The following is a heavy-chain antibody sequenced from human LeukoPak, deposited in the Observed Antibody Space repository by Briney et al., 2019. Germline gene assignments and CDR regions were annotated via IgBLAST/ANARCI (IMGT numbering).Heavy chain of an antibody. CDR3: ARVTGYDWESSYDY. J-gene: IGHJ4*02. CDR1: GGSISSYY. CDR2: IYYTGSP. V-gene: IGHV4-59*01. Sequence: SETLSLTCTVSGGSISSYYWSWIRQPPRKGLEWIGYIYYTGSPNYNPSLKSRVTISVDTSKNQFSLKLSSVTAADTAVYFCARVTGYDWESSYDYWGQGTLVTVSS. D-gene: IGHD5-12*01.